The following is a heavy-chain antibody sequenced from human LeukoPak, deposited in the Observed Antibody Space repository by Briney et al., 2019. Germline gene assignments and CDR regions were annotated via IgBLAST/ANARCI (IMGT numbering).Heavy chain of an antibody. J-gene: IGHJ4*02. D-gene: IGHD6-19*01. CDR1: GYTFTSYG. CDR3: ARLAVAGTTPFDY. CDR2: ISAYNGDT. Sequence: ASVKISCKASGYTFTSYGISWVRQAPGQGPEWMGWISAYNGDTNYAQKFQGRVTMTTDTSTSTAYMELRSLRSDDTAMYYCARLAVAGTTPFDYWGQGTLVTVSS. V-gene: IGHV1-18*01.